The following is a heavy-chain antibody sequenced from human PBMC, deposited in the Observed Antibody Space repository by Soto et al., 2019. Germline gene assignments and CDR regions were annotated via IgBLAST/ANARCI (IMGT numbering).Heavy chain of an antibody. CDR1: GGSFSGYY. CDR3: ARRGRCSGGSCYSTVRYYYGMDV. V-gene: IGHV4-34*01. J-gene: IGHJ6*02. Sequence: SETLSLTCAVYGGSFSGYYWSWIRQPPGKGLEWIGEINHSGSTNYNPSLKSRVTISVDTSKNQFSLKLSSVTAADTAVYYCARRGRCSGGSCYSTVRYYYGMDVWGQGTTVTVSS. D-gene: IGHD2-15*01. CDR2: INHSGST.